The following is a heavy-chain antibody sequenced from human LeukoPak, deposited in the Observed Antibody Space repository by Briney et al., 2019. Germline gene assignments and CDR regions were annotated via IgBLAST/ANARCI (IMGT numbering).Heavy chain of an antibody. J-gene: IGHJ5*01. D-gene: IGHD2-2*02. Sequence: GGSLRLSCTASGFRFSSYWMHWVRQAPGKGLVWVSRINSDGSVTSFADSVKGRFTISRDNAKNTVYLQMNSLTVEDTAVYFCARSSHYTIPFDSWGQGMLVTVSS. CDR1: GFRFSSYW. CDR2: INSDGSVT. CDR3: ARSSHYTIPFDS. V-gene: IGHV3-74*01.